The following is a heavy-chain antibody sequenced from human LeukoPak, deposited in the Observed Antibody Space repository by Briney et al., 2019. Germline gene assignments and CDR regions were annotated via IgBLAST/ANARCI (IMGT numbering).Heavy chain of an antibody. CDR2: INWNGGST. CDR3: ARDGGYGSASYNLHYWYFDL. Sequence: PGGSLRLSCAASGFTFDEDGRSVGRQAPGKGLEWVSGINWNGGSTGYADSVKGRFTISRDNAKNSLYLKMNSLRAEDTALYHCARDGGYGSASYNLHYWYFDLWGRGTLVTVSS. V-gene: IGHV3-20*01. D-gene: IGHD3-10*01. J-gene: IGHJ2*01. CDR1: GFTFDEDG.